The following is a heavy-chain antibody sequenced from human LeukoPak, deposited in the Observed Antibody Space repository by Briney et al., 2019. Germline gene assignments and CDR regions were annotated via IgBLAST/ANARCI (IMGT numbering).Heavy chain of an antibody. D-gene: IGHD3-10*01. CDR1: GYTFTRNW. J-gene: IGHJ4*02. CDR2: INPTDSYV. Sequence: GESLKISCQASGYTFTRNWISWVRQIPGKGLEWMGTINPTDSYVNYCPSFEGHVTISTDRSINTVYLHWGSLRASDTAMCYCARHVPGYSGSGPNAFWGQGTLVTVAS. V-gene: IGHV5-10-1*01. CDR3: ARHVPGYSGSGPNAF.